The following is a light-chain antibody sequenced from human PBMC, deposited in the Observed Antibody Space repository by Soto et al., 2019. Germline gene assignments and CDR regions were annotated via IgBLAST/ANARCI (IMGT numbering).Light chain of an antibody. Sequence: QSALTQPPSASGSPGQSVTISCTGTSSDVGGYNYVSWYQQHPGKAPKLMIYEVSKRPSGVPDRFSGSKSGNTASLTVSGLQDEDEADYYCSSYAGSNEVFGGGTKLTVL. J-gene: IGLJ3*02. CDR3: SSYAGSNEV. CDR2: EVS. V-gene: IGLV2-8*01. CDR1: SSDVGGYNY.